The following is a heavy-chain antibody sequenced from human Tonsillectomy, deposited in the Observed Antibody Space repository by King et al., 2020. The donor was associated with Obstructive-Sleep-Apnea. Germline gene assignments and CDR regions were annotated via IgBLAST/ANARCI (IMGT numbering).Heavy chain of an antibody. V-gene: IGHV3-48*04. J-gene: IGHJ4*02. Sequence: VQLVESGGGLIQPGGSLRLSCAASGFTFSSYSMNWVRQAPGKGLEWVSYISSSSSAIYHADSVKGRFTISRDNAKNSLYLQMNSLRAEDTAVYYCARVAGYCSGGSCYYTSFEYWGQGTRVTVSS. D-gene: IGHD2-15*01. CDR2: ISSSSSAI. CDR3: ARVAGYCSGGSCYYTSFEY. CDR1: GFTFSSYS.